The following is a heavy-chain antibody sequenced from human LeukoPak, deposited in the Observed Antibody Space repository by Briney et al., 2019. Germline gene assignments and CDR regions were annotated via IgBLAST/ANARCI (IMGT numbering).Heavy chain of an antibody. J-gene: IGHJ4*02. CDR3: ARHLRTSTYRDLDY. CDR2: INPHDSTT. V-gene: IGHV5-51*01. D-gene: IGHD1-14*01. CDR1: GYSFSNNW. Sequence: GESLKIYCQASGYSFSNNWIGWVRQRPGKGLQWMGIINPHDSTTKYSPSFQGQVTISIDKSINTAYLQWSSLTASDTAIYYCARHLRTSTYRDLDYWGQGTLVTVSS.